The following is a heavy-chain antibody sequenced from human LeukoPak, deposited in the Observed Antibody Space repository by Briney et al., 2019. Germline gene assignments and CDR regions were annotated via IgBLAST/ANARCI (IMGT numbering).Heavy chain of an antibody. D-gene: IGHD6-6*01. V-gene: IGHV1-8*01. Sequence: ASVKVSRKASGYTYPSYDINWVRQATGQGLEWMGWMNPNSGNTGYAQKFQGRVTMTRNTSINTAYMELRSLRSEDAAVSYCARAASIAARAAGYWGQGTLVTVSS. CDR1: GYTYPSYD. CDR3: ARAASIAARAAGY. CDR2: MNPNSGNT. J-gene: IGHJ4*02.